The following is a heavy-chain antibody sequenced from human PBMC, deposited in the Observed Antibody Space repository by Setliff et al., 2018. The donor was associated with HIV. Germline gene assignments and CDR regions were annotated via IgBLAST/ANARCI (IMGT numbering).Heavy chain of an antibody. CDR2: MNPKSGKT. Sequence: ASVKVSCKASGYSFTNYDINWVRQATGQGLEWMGWMNPKSGKTSYAQKFQGRVTITRNTSISTVYMDLDSLRSDDAAVYYCARGFYDFFYNYYMDVWGKGTTVTVSS. D-gene: IGHD3-3*01. J-gene: IGHJ6*03. V-gene: IGHV1-8*03. CDR3: ARGFYDFFYNYYMDV. CDR1: GYSFTNYD.